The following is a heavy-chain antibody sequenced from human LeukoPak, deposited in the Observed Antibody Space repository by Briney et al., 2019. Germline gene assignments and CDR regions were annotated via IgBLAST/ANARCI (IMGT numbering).Heavy chain of an antibody. V-gene: IGHV4-38-2*02. J-gene: IGHJ3*02. D-gene: IGHD1-26*01. CDR3: ASTYSLYDAFDI. Sequence: SETLSLTCTVSGYSISSGFYWGWIRQPPGKGLEWIGNIYHSGSTYYNPSLKSRVTISVDTSKNQFSLKLISVTAADTAVYFCASTYSLYDAFDIWGQGTMVTVSS. CDR1: GYSISSGFY. CDR2: IYHSGST.